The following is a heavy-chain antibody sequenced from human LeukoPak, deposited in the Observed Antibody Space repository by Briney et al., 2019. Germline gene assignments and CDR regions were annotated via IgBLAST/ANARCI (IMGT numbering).Heavy chain of an antibody. J-gene: IGHJ4*02. CDR2: IREDGSEK. CDR3: ARDYTGGWNDY. D-gene: IGHD7-27*01. Sequence: GGSLRLSCAATGFTFTKHWMSWVRQAIGKGLECVAKIREDGSEKHYVDSVKGRFTISRGNAKNSLYLQMNSLRADDTAVYYCARDYTGGWNDYWGQGTLVTVSS. CDR1: GFTFTKHW. V-gene: IGHV3-7*01.